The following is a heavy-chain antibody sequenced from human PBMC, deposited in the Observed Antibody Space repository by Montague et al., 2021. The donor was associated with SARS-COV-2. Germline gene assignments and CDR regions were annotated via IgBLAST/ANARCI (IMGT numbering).Heavy chain of an antibody. CDR1: GGSISSGSYY. D-gene: IGHD6-19*01. CDR2: ISISGST. V-gene: IGHV4-61*02. CDR3: ARDIAVAGLFDY. J-gene: IGHJ4*02. Sequence: TLSPTCTLSGGSISSGSYYWSWIRQPAGKGLEWIGRISISGSTNYNPSLKSRVTISVDTSKNQFSLKLSSVTAADTAVYYCARDIAVAGLFDYWGQGTLVTVSS.